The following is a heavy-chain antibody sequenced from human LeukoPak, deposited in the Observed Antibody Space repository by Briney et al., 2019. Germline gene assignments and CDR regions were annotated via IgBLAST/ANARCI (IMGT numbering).Heavy chain of an antibody. D-gene: IGHD6-13*01. V-gene: IGHV4-59*12. Sequence: SETLSLTCTVSGGSISSDYWSWIRQPPGKGLEWIGYIYYSGSTNYNPSLKSRVTISVDTSKNQFSLKLGSVTAADTAVYYCARDDPGIAAAGGLYWGQGTLVTVSS. J-gene: IGHJ4*02. CDR3: ARDDPGIAAAGGLY. CDR1: GGSISSDY. CDR2: IYYSGST.